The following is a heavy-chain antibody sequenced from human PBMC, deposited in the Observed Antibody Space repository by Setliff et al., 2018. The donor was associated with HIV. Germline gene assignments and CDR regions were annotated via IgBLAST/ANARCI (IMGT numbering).Heavy chain of an antibody. V-gene: IGHV4-61*02. Sequence: SETLSLTCTVSGDSISSGNYYWSWIRQPAGKGLEWIGRIYTSGSTKYNPSLKSPVTISVDTSRNQFSLKLSSVTAADTAVYYCVRGPHTSSWYGGYAFDIWGQGTMVTVSS. CDR2: IYTSGST. CDR3: VRGPHTSSWYGGYAFDI. CDR1: GDSISSGNYY. D-gene: IGHD6-13*01. J-gene: IGHJ3*02.